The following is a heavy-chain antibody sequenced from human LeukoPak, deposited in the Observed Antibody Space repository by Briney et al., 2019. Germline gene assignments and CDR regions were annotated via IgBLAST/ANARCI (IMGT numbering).Heavy chain of an antibody. V-gene: IGHV4-34*01. J-gene: IGHJ4*02. Sequence: SETLSLTCAVYGGSFSGYYWSWIRQPPGKGLEWIGEINHSGSTNYNPSLKSRVTMSVDTFKNQFSLKLTSVTGADTAVYYCAGERGEEYSSGWYKRNYFDNWGQGIRVTVSS. CDR1: GGSFSGYY. CDR2: INHSGST. CDR3: AGERGEEYSSGWYKRNYFDN. D-gene: IGHD6-19*01.